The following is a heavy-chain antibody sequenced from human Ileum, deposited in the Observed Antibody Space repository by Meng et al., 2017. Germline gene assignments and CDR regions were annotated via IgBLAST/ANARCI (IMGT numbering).Heavy chain of an antibody. CDR1: GGSISSGGYY. CDR3: ARVVVDSSGYGFAFDI. D-gene: IGHD3-22*01. V-gene: IGHV4-31*01. CDR2: IYYSGST. Sequence: SETLSLTCTVSGGSISSGGYYWSWIRQHPGKCLEWIGYIYYSGSTYYNPSLKSLVTISVDTSKNQFSLKLSSVTAADTAVYYCARVVVDSSGYGFAFDIWGQGTMVTVSS. J-gene: IGHJ3*02.